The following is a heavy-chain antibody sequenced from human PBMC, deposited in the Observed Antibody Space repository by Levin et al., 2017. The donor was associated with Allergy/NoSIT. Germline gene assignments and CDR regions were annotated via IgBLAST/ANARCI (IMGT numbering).Heavy chain of an antibody. V-gene: IGHV2-5*01. Sequence: SGPTLVSPTQTLTLTCSVSGFSLTTSGLGVGWIRQSPGKALDWLALIYWNDDKRYSHSLQSRLTITKDTSKNQVVLTMTNMDPVDTGTYFCTHLTAGAGGGWFDPWGPGTLVTVSS. J-gene: IGHJ5*02. CDR3: THLTAGAGGGWFDP. CDR1: GFSLTTSGLG. D-gene: IGHD2-8*02. CDR2: IYWNDDK.